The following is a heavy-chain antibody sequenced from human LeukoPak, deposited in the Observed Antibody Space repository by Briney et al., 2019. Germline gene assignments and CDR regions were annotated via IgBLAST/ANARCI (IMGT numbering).Heavy chain of an antibody. Sequence: GGSLRLSCAASGFTVSSNYMSWVRQAPGKGLEWVSVIYSGGSTYYADSVEGQFTISRDNSKNTLYLQMNSLRAEDTAVYYCARDTGYSGWADAFDIWGQGTMVTVSS. V-gene: IGHV3-53*01. D-gene: IGHD5-12*01. J-gene: IGHJ3*02. CDR1: GFTVSSNY. CDR3: ARDTGYSGWADAFDI. CDR2: IYSGGST.